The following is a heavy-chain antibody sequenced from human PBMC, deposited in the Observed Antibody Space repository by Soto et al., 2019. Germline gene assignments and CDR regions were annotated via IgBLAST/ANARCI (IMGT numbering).Heavy chain of an antibody. CDR1: GFTFSNYG. Sequence: QVQLVESGGGVVQPGRSLRLSCAASGFTFSNYGMHWVRRAPGKGLEWVAVIWYDGSNKYYPDSVKGRFTISRDNSKNTLYLQMNSLRAEDTAVYYWARVFGGGEFHYYGMDVWGQGTTVTVSS. D-gene: IGHD3-16*01. J-gene: IGHJ6*02. CDR3: ARVFGGGEFHYYGMDV. V-gene: IGHV3-33*01. CDR2: IWYDGSNK.